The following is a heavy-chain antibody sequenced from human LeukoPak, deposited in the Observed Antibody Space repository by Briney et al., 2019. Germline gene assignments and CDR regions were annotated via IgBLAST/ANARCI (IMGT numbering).Heavy chain of an antibody. CDR1: GFTFSNYN. D-gene: IGHD1-14*01. Sequence: GGSLRLSCGASGFTFSNYNMNWVRQAPGEGLEWVSSINSRSTYIFYADSVMGRSTISRDNAKNSLFLQMNSLRAEDTAVYYCARDETNGFDSWGQGTLVTVSS. V-gene: IGHV3-21*01. CDR2: INSRSTYI. J-gene: IGHJ5*01. CDR3: ARDETNGFDS.